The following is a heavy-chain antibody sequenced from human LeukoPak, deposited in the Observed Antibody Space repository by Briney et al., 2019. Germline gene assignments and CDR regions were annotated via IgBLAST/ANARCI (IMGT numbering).Heavy chain of an antibody. CDR2: IYYSGST. D-gene: IGHD2-21*02. CDR3: AREVRGSCGGDCSYNWFDP. J-gene: IGHJ5*02. Sequence: PSQTLSLTCTVSGGSISSGDYYWSWIRQPPGKGLEWIGYIYYSGSTYYNPSLKSRVTISVDTSKNQFSLKLSSVTAADTAVYYCAREVRGSCGGDCSYNWFDPWGQGTLVTVSS. V-gene: IGHV4-30-4*01. CDR1: GGSISSGDYY.